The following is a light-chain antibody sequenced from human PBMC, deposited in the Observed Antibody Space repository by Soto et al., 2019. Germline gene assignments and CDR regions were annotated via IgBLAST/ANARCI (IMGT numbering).Light chain of an antibody. CDR2: DND. Sequence: QSVLTQPPSASGTPGQRVPISCSGSSSNIGSNTVSWYQHLPGTAPKLLVYDNDERPSGVPARFSGAKSGTSASLAIIGLQSEDEADYYCATWDDSLNGDVFGTGTKLTVL. J-gene: IGLJ1*01. V-gene: IGLV1-44*01. CDR1: SSNIGSNT. CDR3: ATWDDSLNGDV.